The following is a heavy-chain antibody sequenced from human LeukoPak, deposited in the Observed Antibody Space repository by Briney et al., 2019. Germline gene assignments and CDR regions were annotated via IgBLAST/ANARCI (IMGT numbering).Heavy chain of an antibody. V-gene: IGHV4-59*12. CDR2: IYYSGST. CDR1: GGSISSYY. J-gene: IGHJ4*02. CDR3: ARARVATIVGYYFDY. D-gene: IGHD5-12*01. Sequence: PSETLSLTCTVSGGSISSYYWSWIRQPPGKGLEWIGYIYYSGSTYYNPSLKSRVTISVDTSKNQFSLKLSSVTAADTAVYYCARARVATIVGYYFDYWGQGTLVTVSS.